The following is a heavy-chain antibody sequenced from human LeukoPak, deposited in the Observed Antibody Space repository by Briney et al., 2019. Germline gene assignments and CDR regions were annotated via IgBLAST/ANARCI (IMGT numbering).Heavy chain of an antibody. J-gene: IGHJ3*02. Sequence: GASVKVSCKASGGTFSSYAISWVRQAPGQGLEWMGRIIPIFGTANYAQKFQGRVTITTDESTSTAYMELSSLRSEDTAVYYCASTGGVGATHDAFDIWGQGTMVTVSS. CDR3: ASTGGVGATHDAFDI. CDR1: GGTFSSYA. D-gene: IGHD1-26*01. V-gene: IGHV1-69*05. CDR2: IIPIFGTA.